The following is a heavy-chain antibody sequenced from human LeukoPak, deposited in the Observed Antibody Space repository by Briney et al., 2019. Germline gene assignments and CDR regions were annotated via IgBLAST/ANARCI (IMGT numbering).Heavy chain of an antibody. V-gene: IGHV3-30*18. CDR2: ISYDAKSN. D-gene: IGHD3-10*02. J-gene: IGHJ6*04. Sequence: GGSLRLSCVTSGFTFSSYGMHWVRQVPGKGLEWVAVISYDAKSNYHVDSVKGRFTISRDNSKNTLYLQMNSLRAEDTAVYYCAELGITMIGGVWGKGTTVTISS. CDR3: AELGITMIGGV. CDR1: GFTFSSYG.